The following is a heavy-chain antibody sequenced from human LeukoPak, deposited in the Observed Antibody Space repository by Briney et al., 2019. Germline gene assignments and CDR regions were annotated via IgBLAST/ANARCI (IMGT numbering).Heavy chain of an antibody. J-gene: IGHJ4*02. Sequence: PSETLSLTCTVSGGSISSSSYYWGWIRQPPGKGLEWIGSIYYSGSTYYNPSLKSRVTISVDTSKNQFSLKLSSVTAADTAVYYCARRLSIILTGPNPFDYWGQGTLVTVSS. D-gene: IGHD3-9*01. V-gene: IGHV4-39*01. CDR3: ARRLSIILTGPNPFDY. CDR2: IYYSGST. CDR1: GGSISSSSYY.